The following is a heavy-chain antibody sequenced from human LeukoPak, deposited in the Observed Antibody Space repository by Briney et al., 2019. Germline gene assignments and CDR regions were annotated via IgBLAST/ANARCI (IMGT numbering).Heavy chain of an antibody. Sequence: GSSLRLSCAASGYTFSRHGVQWVRQAPGKGLEWVALIRYDGSKKNYADSVKGRFTISRDNSKNMLYLQVSSLRVEDTAVFYCVRAWGGGSYSDAFDIWGQGTMVTVSS. V-gene: IGHV3-33*01. J-gene: IGHJ3*02. CDR2: IRYDGSKK. CDR1: GYTFSRHG. D-gene: IGHD1-26*01. CDR3: VRAWGGGSYSDAFDI.